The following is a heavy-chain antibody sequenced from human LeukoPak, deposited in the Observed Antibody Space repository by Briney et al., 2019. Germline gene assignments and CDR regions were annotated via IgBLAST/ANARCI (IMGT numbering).Heavy chain of an antibody. D-gene: IGHD3-10*01. CDR2: VSSSGGNI. CDR3: VREGGSGSYSQY. V-gene: IGHV3-11*04. Sequence: GGSLRLSCAASGFTFSDYYMSWIRQAPGKGLEWLSYVSSSGGNIQYADSVKGRFTISRDNAKNSLCLQMNNLKAEDTAVYYCVREGGSGSYSQYWGQGTLVTVSS. CDR1: GFTFSDYY. J-gene: IGHJ4*02.